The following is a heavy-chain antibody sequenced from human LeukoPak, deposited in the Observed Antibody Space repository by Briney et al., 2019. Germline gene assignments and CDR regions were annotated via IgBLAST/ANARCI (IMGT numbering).Heavy chain of an antibody. Sequence: GGSLRLSCAASAFTFSSYSMNWVRQAPGKGLEWVSSISSSSSYIYYADSVKGRFTISRDNAKNSLYLQMNSLRAEDTAVYYCARMLTGDPCIDYWGQGTLVTVSS. V-gene: IGHV3-21*01. CDR1: AFTFSSYS. D-gene: IGHD7-27*01. CDR3: ARMLTGDPCIDY. CDR2: ISSSSSYI. J-gene: IGHJ4*02.